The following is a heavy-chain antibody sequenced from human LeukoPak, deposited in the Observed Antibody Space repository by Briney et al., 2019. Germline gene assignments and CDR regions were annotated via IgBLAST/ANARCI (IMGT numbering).Heavy chain of an antibody. CDR3: ARDSGSL. D-gene: IGHD1-26*01. CDR1: GFTFSSHW. Sequence: PGGSLSLFCAASGFTFSSHWMSWVRQATRKGLGWVANIKQDGSEKYYVDSVKGRFTISRDNAKNSLYLQMNSLRAEDTAVYYCARDSGSLWGQGTLVTVSS. V-gene: IGHV3-7*01. CDR2: IKQDGSEK. J-gene: IGHJ4*02.